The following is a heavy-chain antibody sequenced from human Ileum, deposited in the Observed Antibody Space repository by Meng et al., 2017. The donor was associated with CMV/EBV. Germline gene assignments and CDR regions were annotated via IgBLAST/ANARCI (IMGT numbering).Heavy chain of an antibody. CDR3: ARDRSAGRYFGY. CDR2: FYCRGTT. V-gene: IGHV4-30-4*01. D-gene: IGHD3-3*01. CDR1: VGCVSSGDCW. J-gene: IGHJ4*02. Sequence: LPASGPGLVAPSQLLCLPCPVSVGCVSSGDCWWCWLRPPGEGVLEMVEYFYCRGTTYYHPSISRLVIISVDTYKNQSPLKRTSVTAATAAVSYSARDRSAGRYFGYWGQGTLVTVSS.